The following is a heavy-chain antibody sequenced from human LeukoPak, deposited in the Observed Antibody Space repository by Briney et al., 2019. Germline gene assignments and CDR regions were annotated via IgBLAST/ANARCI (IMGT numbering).Heavy chain of an antibody. J-gene: IGHJ4*02. CDR3: AKAYYGEDNY. D-gene: IGHD4-17*01. CDR2: ISGSGGST. Sequence: GGSLRLSCAASGFTFSIYAMSWVRGAPGKGLEWASAISGSGGSTYYADSVKGRFTISRDNSKNTLYLQMNSLRAEDTAVYYCAKAYYGEDNYWGQGTLVTVSS. V-gene: IGHV3-23*01. CDR1: GFTFSIYA.